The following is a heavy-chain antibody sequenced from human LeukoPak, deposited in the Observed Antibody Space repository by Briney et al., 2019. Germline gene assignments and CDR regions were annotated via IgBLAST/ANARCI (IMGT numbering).Heavy chain of an antibody. Sequence: SETLSLTCTVSGYSISSGYYWGYIRQPPGKGLEWIGSIYHSGSTYYNPSLNSRLTISVDTSKNQFSLKLSSVTAADTAVYYCARERGENYDNSGYIDSWGQGTLVTVSS. CDR2: IYHSGST. CDR1: GYSISSGYY. D-gene: IGHD3-22*01. V-gene: IGHV4-38-2*02. CDR3: ARERGENYDNSGYIDS. J-gene: IGHJ4*02.